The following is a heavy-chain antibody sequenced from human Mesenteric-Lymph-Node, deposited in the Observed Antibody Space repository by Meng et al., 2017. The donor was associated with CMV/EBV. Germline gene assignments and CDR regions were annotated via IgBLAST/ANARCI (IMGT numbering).Heavy chain of an antibody. CDR1: GFNVSSNY. D-gene: IGHD1-1*01. CDR2: IKQDESEK. CDR3: AKALEN. J-gene: IGHJ4*02. V-gene: IGHV3-7*01. Sequence: GESLKISCVASGFNVSSNYMSWVRQAPGKGLEWVANIKQDESEKYYVDSVKGRFIISRDNAKNSLYLQMNSLRAEDTAIYYCAKALENWGQGTLVTVSS.